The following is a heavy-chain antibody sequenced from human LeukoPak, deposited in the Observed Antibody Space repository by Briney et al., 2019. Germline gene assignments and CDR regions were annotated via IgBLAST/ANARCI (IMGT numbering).Heavy chain of an antibody. Sequence: GGSLRLSCAASGFTFSSYSMNWVRQAPGKGLEWVSSISSSSSYIYYADSVKGRFTISRDKAKNSLYLQMNSLRAEDTAVYYCARTNSGFDDAFDIWGQGTMVTVSS. V-gene: IGHV3-21*01. CDR3: ARTNSGFDDAFDI. CDR1: GFTFSSYS. D-gene: IGHD3-22*01. CDR2: ISSSSSYI. J-gene: IGHJ3*02.